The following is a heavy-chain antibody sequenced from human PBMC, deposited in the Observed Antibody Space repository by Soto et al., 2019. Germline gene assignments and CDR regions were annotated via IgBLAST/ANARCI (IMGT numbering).Heavy chain of an antibody. CDR1: GGSISSSSYY. CDR3: ARDRGIAARPGYYYGMDV. J-gene: IGHJ6*02. Sequence: ASETLSLTCTVSGGSISSSSYYWGWIRQPPGKGLEWIGSIYYSGSTYYNPSLKSRVTISVDTSKNQFSLKLSSVTAADTAVYYCARDRGIAARPGYYYGMDVWGQGTTVTVSS. D-gene: IGHD6-6*01. V-gene: IGHV4-39*02. CDR2: IYYSGST.